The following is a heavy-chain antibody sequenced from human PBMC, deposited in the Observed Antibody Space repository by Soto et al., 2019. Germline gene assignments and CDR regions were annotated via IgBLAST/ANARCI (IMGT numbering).Heavy chain of an antibody. CDR3: AKATATGGGAFDI. Sequence: PGGSLRLSCAASGFTFSNYAMSWARQAPGEGLEWVSVISGSGSNTYYTDSVKGRFTISRDSSKNTVYLQMNSLTAGDTALYYCAKATATGGGAFDICGQGTMVTVSS. V-gene: IGHV3-23*01. CDR2: ISGSGSNT. D-gene: IGHD2-8*02. J-gene: IGHJ3*02. CDR1: GFTFSNYA.